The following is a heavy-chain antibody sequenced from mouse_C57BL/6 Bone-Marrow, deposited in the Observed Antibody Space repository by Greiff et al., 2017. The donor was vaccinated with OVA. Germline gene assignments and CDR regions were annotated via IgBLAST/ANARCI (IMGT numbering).Heavy chain of an antibody. CDR2: ISYSGST. Sequence: EVKLMESGPGMVKPSQSLSLTCTVTGYSITSGYDWHWIRHFPGNKLEWMGYISYSGSTNYNPSLKSRISITHDTSKNHFFLKLNSVTTEDTATYYCARGNYDYDVDWFAYWGQGTLVTVSA. CDR1: GYSITSGYD. CDR3: ARGNYDYDVDWFAY. V-gene: IGHV3-1*01. J-gene: IGHJ3*01. D-gene: IGHD2-4*01.